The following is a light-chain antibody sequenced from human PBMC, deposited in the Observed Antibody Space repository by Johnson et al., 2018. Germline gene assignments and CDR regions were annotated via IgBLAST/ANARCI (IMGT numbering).Light chain of an antibody. CDR1: SSNIGNNY. V-gene: IGLV1-51*02. Sequence: QSVLTQPPSVSAAPGQKVTISCSGSSSNIGNNYVSWYQQLPGTAPQLLIYENNKRPSGIPDLFSGSKSGTSATLAIPGLQNGDAAVYYCGTWDSSLSVGNVFGTGTKVTVL. J-gene: IGLJ1*01. CDR2: ENN. CDR3: GTWDSSLSVGNV.